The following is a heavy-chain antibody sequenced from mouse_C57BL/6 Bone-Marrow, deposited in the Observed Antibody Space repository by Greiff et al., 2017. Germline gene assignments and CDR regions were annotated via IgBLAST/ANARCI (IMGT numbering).Heavy chain of an antibody. CDR2: ISDGGSYT. CDR1: GFTFSSYA. D-gene: IGHD3-2*02. Sequence: EVMLVESGGGLVKPGGSLKLSCAASGFTFSSYAMSWVRQTPEKRLEWVATISDGGSYTYYPDNVKGRFTISRDNAKNNLYLQMSHLKSEDTAMYYCARETAQRDYAMDYWGQGTSVTVSS. J-gene: IGHJ4*01. CDR3: ARETAQRDYAMDY. V-gene: IGHV5-4*01.